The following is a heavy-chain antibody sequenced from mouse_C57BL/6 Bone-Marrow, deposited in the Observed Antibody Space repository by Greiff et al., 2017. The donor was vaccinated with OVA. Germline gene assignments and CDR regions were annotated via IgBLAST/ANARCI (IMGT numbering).Heavy chain of an antibody. D-gene: IGHD2-4*01. V-gene: IGHV1-15*01. CDR1: GYTFTDYE. J-gene: IGHJ2*01. Sequence: VQLQQSGAELVRPGASVTLSCKASGYTFTDYEMHWVEQTPVHGLEWIGAIDPETGGTAYNQKFKGKAILTADKSSSTAYMELRSLTSEDSAVYYCTRERGLRRGDYWGQGTTLTVSS. CDR3: TRERGLRRGDY. CDR2: IDPETGGT.